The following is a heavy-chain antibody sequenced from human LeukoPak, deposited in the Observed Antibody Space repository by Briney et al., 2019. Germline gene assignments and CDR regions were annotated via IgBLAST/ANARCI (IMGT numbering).Heavy chain of an antibody. D-gene: IGHD2-2*01. Sequence: GGSLRLSCAASGFTFSSYAMSWVRQAPGKGLEWVSAISGSGGSTYYADSVKGRSTISRDNSRNTLYLQMNSLRAEDTALYYCAKDSEVGPAAPYGMDVWGQGTTVTVSS. V-gene: IGHV3-23*01. CDR1: GFTFSSYA. CDR3: AKDSEVGPAAPYGMDV. J-gene: IGHJ6*02. CDR2: ISGSGGST.